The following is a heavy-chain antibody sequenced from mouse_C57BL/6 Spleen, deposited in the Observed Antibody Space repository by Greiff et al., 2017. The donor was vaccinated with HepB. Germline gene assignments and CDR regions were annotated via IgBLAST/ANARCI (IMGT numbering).Heavy chain of an antibody. D-gene: IGHD2-1*01. CDR1: GYAFSSSW. J-gene: IGHJ3*01. CDR3: ARSGAYGNLWFAY. Sequence: QVQLQQSGPELVKPGASVKISCKASGYAFSSSWMNWVKQRPGKGLEWIGRIYPGDGDTNYNGKFKGKATLTADKSSSTAYMQLSSLTSEDSAVYFCARSGAYGNLWFAYWGQGTLVTVSA. V-gene: IGHV1-82*01. CDR2: IYPGDGDT.